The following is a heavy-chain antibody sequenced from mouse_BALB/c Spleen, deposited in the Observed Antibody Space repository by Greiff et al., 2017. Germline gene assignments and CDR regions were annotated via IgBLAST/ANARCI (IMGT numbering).Heavy chain of an antibody. D-gene: IGHD2-1*01. CDR3: ARDNGIAFAY. CDR2: IRNKANGYTT. J-gene: IGHJ3*01. Sequence: EVQGVESGGGLVQPGGSLRLSCATSGFTFTDYYMSWVRQPPGKALEWLGFIRNKANGYTTEYSASVKGRFTISRDNSQSILYLQMNTLRAEDSATYYCARDNGIAFAYWGQGTLVTVSA. CDR1: GFTFTDYY. V-gene: IGHV7-3*02.